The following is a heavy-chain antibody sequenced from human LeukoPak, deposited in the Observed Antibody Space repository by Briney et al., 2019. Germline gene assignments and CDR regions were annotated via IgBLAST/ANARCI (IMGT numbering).Heavy chain of an antibody. J-gene: IGHJ3*02. Sequence: GGSLGLSCAAFGFTFSSYDMTWVRQAPGKGLEWVSGISASGGNIYYADSVKGRFTISRDNSKNTLYLQMNSLRAEDTAIYYCAKPRDSSGYSIAFDIWGQGTMVTVSS. CDR2: ISASGGNI. V-gene: IGHV3-23*01. D-gene: IGHD3-22*01. CDR1: GFTFSSYD. CDR3: AKPRDSSGYSIAFDI.